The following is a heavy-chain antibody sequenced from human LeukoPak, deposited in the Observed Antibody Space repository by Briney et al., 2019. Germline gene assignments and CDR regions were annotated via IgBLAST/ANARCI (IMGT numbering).Heavy chain of an antibody. CDR1: GGSISSNIYS. CDR2: VYYTGST. D-gene: IGHD3-10*01. J-gene: IGHJ4*02. CDR3: ARGAGGSGSRLRGYFDY. V-gene: IGHV4-39*07. Sequence: SETLSLTCSVSGGSISSNIYSWGWIRQPPGKGLEWIESVYYTGSTYYAPSLKSRVTISVDKSKNQFSLKLSSVTAADTAVYYCARGAGGSGSRLRGYFDYWGQGTLVTVSS.